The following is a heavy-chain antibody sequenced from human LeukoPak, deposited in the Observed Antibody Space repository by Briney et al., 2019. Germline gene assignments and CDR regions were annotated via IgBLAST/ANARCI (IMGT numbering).Heavy chain of an antibody. J-gene: IGHJ6*03. CDR3: ARARYETRIWPKSRYDYYHYMDV. CDR2: ISAYNGNT. Sequence: GGSLRLSCAASGFTFSSYGISWVRQAPGQGLEWMGWISAYNGNTNYAQKLQGRVTMTTDTSTSTAYMELRSLRSDDTAVYYCARARYETRIWPKSRYDYYHYMDVWGKGTTVTVSS. V-gene: IGHV1-18*01. CDR1: GFTFSSYG. D-gene: IGHD3-3*01.